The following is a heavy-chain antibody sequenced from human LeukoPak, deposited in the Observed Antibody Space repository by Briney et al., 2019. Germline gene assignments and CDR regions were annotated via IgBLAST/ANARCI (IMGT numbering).Heavy chain of an antibody. V-gene: IGHV3-23*01. D-gene: IGHD3-22*01. J-gene: IGHJ4*02. Sequence: GGSLRLSCAASGFTFSSYAMSWVRQAPGKGLKWVSAISGSGGSTYYADSVKGRFTISRDNSMNMLYLQMNSLRAEDTAVYYCVRVRGASSDYYALGYWGQGTLVTVSS. CDR2: ISGSGGST. CDR1: GFTFSSYA. CDR3: VRVRGASSDYYALGY.